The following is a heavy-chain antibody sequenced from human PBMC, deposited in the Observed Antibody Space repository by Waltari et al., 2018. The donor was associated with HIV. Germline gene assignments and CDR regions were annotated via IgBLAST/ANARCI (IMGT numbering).Heavy chain of an antibody. CDR3: ARDPIAAAGRTYYGMDV. Sequence: QVKLQESGPGLVKPSETLSLTCSVSGGSIRSYYWSWIRQPAGKGLEWIGRIYTSGSTKYNPALKSRVTMSVDTSKKQFSLKLSSVTAADTAVYYCARDPIAAAGRTYYGMDVWGQGTTVTVSS. CDR1: GGSIRSYY. V-gene: IGHV4-4*07. CDR2: IYTSGST. J-gene: IGHJ6*02. D-gene: IGHD6-13*01.